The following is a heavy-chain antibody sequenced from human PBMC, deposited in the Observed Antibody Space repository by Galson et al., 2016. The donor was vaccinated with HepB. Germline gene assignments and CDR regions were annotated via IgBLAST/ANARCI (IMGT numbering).Heavy chain of an antibody. D-gene: IGHD6-19*01. J-gene: IGHJ6*04. CDR1: GGSFSSSCYY. CDR3: AGAFSAGWTGYYYGMDV. Sequence: ETLSLTCTVSGGSFSSSCYYWGWIRQPPGKGLEWIGNIYCSGGTYYNPSLKSRVTISVDTSKNQFSLKLSSVTAADTAVYYCAGAFSAGWTGYYYGMDVWGKGTTVTVSS. V-gene: IGHV4-39*02. CDR2: IYCSGGT.